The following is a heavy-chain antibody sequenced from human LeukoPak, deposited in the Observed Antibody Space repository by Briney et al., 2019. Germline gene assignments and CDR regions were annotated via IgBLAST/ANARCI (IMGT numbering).Heavy chain of an antibody. CDR1: GGTFSSYA. Sequence: SVKVSCKASGGTFSSYAISWVRQAPGQGLEWMGRIIPILGIANYAQKFQGRVTVTADKSTSTAYMELSSLRSEDTAVYYCARVATMETFDYWGQGTLVTVSS. CDR3: ARVATMETFDY. D-gene: IGHD5-12*01. V-gene: IGHV1-69*04. J-gene: IGHJ4*02. CDR2: IIPILGIA.